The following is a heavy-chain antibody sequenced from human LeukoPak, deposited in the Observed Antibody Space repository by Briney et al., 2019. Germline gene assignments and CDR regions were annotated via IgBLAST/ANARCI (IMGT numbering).Heavy chain of an antibody. V-gene: IGHV4-59*01. D-gene: IGHD4-17*01. Sequence: SETLSLTCTVSGGSISSYYWSWIRQPPGKGLEWIGYIYYSGSTNHNPSLKSRVTISVDTSKNQFSLKLSSVTAADTAVYYCARAARDYGPYNWFDPWGQGTLVTVSS. CDR2: IYYSGST. J-gene: IGHJ5*02. CDR3: ARAARDYGPYNWFDP. CDR1: GGSISSYY.